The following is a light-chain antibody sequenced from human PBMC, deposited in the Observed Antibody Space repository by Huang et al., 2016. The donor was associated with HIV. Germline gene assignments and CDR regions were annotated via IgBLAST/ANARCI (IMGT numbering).Light chain of an antibody. Sequence: DIQMTQSPSSLSASVGDRVTITCQASHDISNFLNWYQQKPGKAPKLLIYDASNLETGVPSRLSGGGSGTDFTCTISSLQPEDIATCYCQQYDNLPLTVGGETEVVIK. J-gene: IGKJ4*01. V-gene: IGKV1-33*01. CDR1: HDISNF. CDR3: QQYDNLPLT. CDR2: DAS.